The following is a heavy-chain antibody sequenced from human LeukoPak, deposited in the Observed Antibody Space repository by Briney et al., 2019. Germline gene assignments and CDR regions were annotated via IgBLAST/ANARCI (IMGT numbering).Heavy chain of an antibody. CDR3: AIQLELAAFDI. CDR2: IYYSGST. D-gene: IGHD1-7*01. J-gene: IGHJ3*02. CDR1: GGSVSSNGYF. V-gene: IGHV4-39*01. Sequence: SETLSLTCTVSGGSVSSNGYFWNWIRQPPGKGLEWIGSIYYSGSTYYNPSLKSRVTISVDTSKNQFSLKLSSVTAADTAVYYCAIQLELAAFDIWGQGTMVTVSS.